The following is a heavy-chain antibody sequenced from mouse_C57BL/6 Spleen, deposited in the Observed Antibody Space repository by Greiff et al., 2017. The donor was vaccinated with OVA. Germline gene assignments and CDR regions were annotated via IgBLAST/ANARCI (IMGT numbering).Heavy chain of an antibody. V-gene: IGHV1-55*01. D-gene: IGHD2-5*01. CDR1: GYTFNSYW. J-gene: IGHJ4*01. Sequence: QVQLQQPGAELVKPGASVKMSCKASGYTFNSYWITWVKQRPGQGLEWIGDIYPGSGSTNYNEKFKSKATLTVDTSSSTAYMQLSSLTSEDSAVYYCARRSNYSYAMDYWGQGTSVTVSS. CDR3: ARRSNYSYAMDY. CDR2: IYPGSGST.